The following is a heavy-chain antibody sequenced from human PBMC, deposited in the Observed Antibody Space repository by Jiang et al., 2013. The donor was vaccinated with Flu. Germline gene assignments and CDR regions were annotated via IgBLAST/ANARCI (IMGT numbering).Heavy chain of an antibody. CDR2: INPSGGST. V-gene: IGHV1-46*01. CDR1: GYTFTSYY. D-gene: IGHD6-13*01. Sequence: GAEVKKPGASVKVSCKASGYTFTSYYMHWVRQAPGQGLEWMGIINPSGGSTSYAQKFQGRVTMTRDTSTSTVYMELSSLRSEDTAVYYCARDLGFSDIAAAGTGWGQGTLVHRL. J-gene: IGHJ4*02. CDR3: ARDLGFSDIAAAGTG.